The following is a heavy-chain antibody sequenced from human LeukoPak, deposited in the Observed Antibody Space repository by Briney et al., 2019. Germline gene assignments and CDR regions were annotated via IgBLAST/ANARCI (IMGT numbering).Heavy chain of an antibody. J-gene: IGHJ6*02. V-gene: IGHV3-13*01. D-gene: IGHD3-10*01. CDR3: TRDGTVVRGLPRRARTFYGMDV. CDR2: IDTAGDT. Sequence: GGSLRLSCAASGFTFSNYDMHWVRQATGKGLEWASGIDTAGDTYYPGSVKGRFTISRENAKNSLYLQVNNLRAEDTAVYYCTRDGTVVRGLPRRARTFYGMDVWGQGTTVTVSS. CDR1: GFTFSNYD.